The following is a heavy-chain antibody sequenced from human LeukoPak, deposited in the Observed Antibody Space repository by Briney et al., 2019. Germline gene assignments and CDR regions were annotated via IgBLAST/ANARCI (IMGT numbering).Heavy chain of an antibody. CDR3: ARAVSGSYYLSQDY. D-gene: IGHD1-26*01. CDR2: MNPNGGNT. CDR1: GYTFTSYD. Sequence: ASVKASCKASGYTFTSYDINWVRQATGQGLEWMGWMNPNGGNTGYAQKFQGRVTMTRNTSISTAYMELSSLRSEDTAVYYCARAVSGSYYLSQDYWGQGTLVTVSS. V-gene: IGHV1-8*01. J-gene: IGHJ4*02.